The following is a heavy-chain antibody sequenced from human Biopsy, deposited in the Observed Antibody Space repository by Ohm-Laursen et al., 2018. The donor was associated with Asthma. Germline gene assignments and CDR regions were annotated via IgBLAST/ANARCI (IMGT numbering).Heavy chain of an antibody. V-gene: IGHV3-53*01. D-gene: IGHD4-23*01. CDR1: GGYLTGHY. CDR2: IYSGGGT. CDR3: ARAYGGSFFSGSFDI. J-gene: IGHJ3*02. Sequence: GTLSLTCTVYGGYLTGHYWNWIRQPPGKGLEWVSVIYSGGGTYYADSVQGRVTISRDNSKNTLSLQMNSLRAEDTAVYYCARAYGGSFFSGSFDIWGQGTMVTVSS.